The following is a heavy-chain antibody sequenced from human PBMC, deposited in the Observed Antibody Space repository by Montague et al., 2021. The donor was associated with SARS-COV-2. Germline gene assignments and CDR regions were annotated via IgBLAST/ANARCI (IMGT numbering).Heavy chain of an antibody. CDR3: ARVFPRWLQFDPYFDY. Sequence: SETLSLTCTVSGGFISSYYWSWIRQPPGKGLEWIGYTYYSGSTNYNPSXXSRVTISVDTSKNQFSLKLRSVTAADTAVYYCARVFPRWLQFDPYFDYWGQGTLVTVSS. CDR2: TYYSGST. J-gene: IGHJ4*02. CDR1: GGFISSYY. D-gene: IGHD5-24*01. V-gene: IGHV4-59*01.